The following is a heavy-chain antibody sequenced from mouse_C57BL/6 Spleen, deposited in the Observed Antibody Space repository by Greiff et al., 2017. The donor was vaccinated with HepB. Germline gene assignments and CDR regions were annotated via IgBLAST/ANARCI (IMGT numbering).Heavy chain of an antibody. CDR3: ARGLGRGAAWFAY. D-gene: IGHD4-1*01. J-gene: IGHJ3*01. Sequence: EVQLQQSGPELVKPGASVKISCKASGYTFTDYYMNWVKQSHGKSLEWIGDINPNNGGTSYNQKFKGKATLTVDKSSSTAYMELRSLTSEDSAVYYCARGLGRGAAWFAYWGQGTLVTVSA. V-gene: IGHV1-26*01. CDR2: INPNNGGT. CDR1: GYTFTDYY.